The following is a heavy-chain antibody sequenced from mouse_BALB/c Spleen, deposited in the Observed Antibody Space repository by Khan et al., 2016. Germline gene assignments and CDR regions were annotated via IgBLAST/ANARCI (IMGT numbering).Heavy chain of an antibody. J-gene: IGHJ3*01. Sequence: QVQLQQSGAELVTPGSSVKISCKASGYAFSSYWMNWVKQRPGQGLEWIGQIYPGDDDTNYNGKFKGKATLTADKSSTTAYMQLSSLTSEDSAVYCCARAGSRHDGRFAYWGQGTLVTVSA. CDR2: IYPGDDDT. D-gene: IGHD2-14*01. V-gene: IGHV1-80*01. CDR1: GYAFSSYW. CDR3: ARAGSRHDGRFAY.